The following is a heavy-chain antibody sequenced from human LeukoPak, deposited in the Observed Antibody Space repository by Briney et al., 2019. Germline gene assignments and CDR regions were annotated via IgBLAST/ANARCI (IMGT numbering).Heavy chain of an antibody. D-gene: IGHD1-14*01. CDR1: GFTFSTYA. V-gene: IGHV3-64D*06. CDR2: ISRNGGRT. CDR3: GKDLPPGGGVDY. Sequence: GGSLRLSCSASGFTFSTYAMHWVRQAPGKGLEYVSAISRNGGRTYYADSVKGRFTISRDNSKNTLYLQMSSLRAEDTAVYYFGKDLPPGGGVDYWGQGTLVTVSS. J-gene: IGHJ4*02.